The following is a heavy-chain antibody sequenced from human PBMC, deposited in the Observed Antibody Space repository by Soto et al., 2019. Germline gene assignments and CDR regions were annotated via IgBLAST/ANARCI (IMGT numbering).Heavy chain of an antibody. CDR2: IYYSGST. V-gene: IGHV4-31*03. D-gene: IGHD5-12*01. CDR3: ARTSLSGNNWFDP. Sequence: QVQLQESGPGLVKPSQTLSLTCTVSGGSITRGGYSWAWIRRHPGKGLEWIGYIYYSGSTYYNPSLKSRVTISVDTSKNQFSLKLSSVTAADTAVYYCARTSLSGNNWFDPWGQGTLVTVSS. J-gene: IGHJ5*02. CDR1: GGSITRGGYS.